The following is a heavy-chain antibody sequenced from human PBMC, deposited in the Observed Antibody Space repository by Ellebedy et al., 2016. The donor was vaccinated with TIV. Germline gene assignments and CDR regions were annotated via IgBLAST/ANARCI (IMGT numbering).Heavy chain of an antibody. CDR1: GYTFSSYG. CDR2: ISAYNGNT. D-gene: IGHD6-13*01. J-gene: IGHJ6*02. CDR3: AREEGIAAAGVGGCMDV. V-gene: IGHV1-18*01. Sequence: AASVKVSCKASGYTFSSYGISWVRQAPGQGLEWMGWISAYNGNTNYAQKLQGRVTMTTDTSTSTAYMELRSLRSDDTAVYYCAREEGIAAAGVGGCMDVWGQGTTVTVSS.